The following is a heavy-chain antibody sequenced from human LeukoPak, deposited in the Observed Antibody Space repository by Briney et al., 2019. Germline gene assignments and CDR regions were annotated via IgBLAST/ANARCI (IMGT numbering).Heavy chain of an antibody. CDR2: ISGSGGST. CDR3: AKGVVPAAYRYYFDY. D-gene: IGHD2-2*01. CDR1: GFTFSSYA. V-gene: IGHV3-23*01. J-gene: IGHJ4*02. Sequence: GGSLRLSGAASGFTFSSYAMSWVRQAPGKGLDWVSSISGSGGSTYYTDSVKGRFTISRDNSKNTLHLRMNSLRAEDTAVYYCAKGVVPAAYRYYFDYWGQGTLVTVSS.